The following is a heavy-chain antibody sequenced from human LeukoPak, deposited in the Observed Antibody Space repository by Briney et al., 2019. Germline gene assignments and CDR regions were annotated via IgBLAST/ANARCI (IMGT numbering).Heavy chain of an antibody. Sequence: SQTPSLTCTVSGGSISSGSYYWSWIRQPAGKGLEWIGRIYTSGGTNYNPSLKSRVTISVDTSKNQFSLKLSSVTAADTAVYYCARDGWYRWFDPWGQGTLVTVSS. J-gene: IGHJ5*02. CDR1: GGSISSGSYY. D-gene: IGHD6-19*01. V-gene: IGHV4-61*02. CDR3: ARDGWYRWFDP. CDR2: IYTSGGT.